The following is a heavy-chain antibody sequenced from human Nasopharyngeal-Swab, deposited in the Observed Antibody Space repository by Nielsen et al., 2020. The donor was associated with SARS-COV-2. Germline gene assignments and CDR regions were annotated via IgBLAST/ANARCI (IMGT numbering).Heavy chain of an antibody. J-gene: IGHJ4*02. CDR2: ISGSGGNT. Sequence: GGSLTLSCAASGFTFSSYAMSWVRQAPGQGLEWVSTISGSGGNTNYADSVKGRLTISRDNSENTLYLQMNNLRAEDTAIYYCANRRGSSWHPYCFDFWGQGTLVTVSS. V-gene: IGHV3-23*01. D-gene: IGHD6-13*01. CDR1: GFTFSSYA. CDR3: ANRRGSSWHPYCFDF.